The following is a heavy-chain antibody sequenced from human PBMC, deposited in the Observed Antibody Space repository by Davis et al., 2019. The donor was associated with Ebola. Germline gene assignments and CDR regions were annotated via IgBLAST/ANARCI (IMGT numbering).Heavy chain of an antibody. D-gene: IGHD1-1*01. J-gene: IGHJ5*02. CDR3: ARGKGTTGTTAPFDP. Sequence: ASVKVSCKASGYTFISYYMHWVRQAPGQGLEWMGIINPSGGSTSYAQKFQGRVTMTRDTSTSTAYMELSSLRSDDTAVYYCARGKGTTGTTAPFDPWGQGTLVTVSS. V-gene: IGHV1-46*01. CDR2: INPSGGST. CDR1: GYTFISYY.